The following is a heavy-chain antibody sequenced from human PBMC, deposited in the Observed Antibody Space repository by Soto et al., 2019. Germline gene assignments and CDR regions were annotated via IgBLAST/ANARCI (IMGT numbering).Heavy chain of an antibody. V-gene: IGHV3-64*01. CDR3: ARGQAMVRGMYYFDY. Sequence: EVQLVESGGGLVKPGGSLRLSCAASGFTFSSYAMHWVRQAPGKGLEYVSAISSNGGSTYYANSVKGRFTISRDNSKNTLYLQMGSLRAEDMAVYYCARGQAMVRGMYYFDYWGQGTLVTVSS. CDR1: GFTFSSYA. D-gene: IGHD3-10*01. J-gene: IGHJ4*02. CDR2: ISSNGGST.